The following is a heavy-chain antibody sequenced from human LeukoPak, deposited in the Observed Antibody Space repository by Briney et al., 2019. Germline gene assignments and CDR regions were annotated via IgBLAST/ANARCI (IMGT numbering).Heavy chain of an antibody. CDR2: INLNSRTI. V-gene: IGHV3-48*03. CDR3: AKNRADSSSWYFDY. D-gene: IGHD6-13*01. CDR1: GFTFSSYE. Sequence: PGGSLRLSCAASGFTFSSYEMNWVRQAPGKGLEWVSYINLNSRTIDYADSVRGRFTISRDNAKSSLYLQMNSLRAEDTAVYYCAKNRADSSSWYFDYWGQGTLVTVSS. J-gene: IGHJ4*02.